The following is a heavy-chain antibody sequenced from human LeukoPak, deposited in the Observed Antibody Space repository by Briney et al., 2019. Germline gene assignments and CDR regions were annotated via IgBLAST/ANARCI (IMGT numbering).Heavy chain of an antibody. D-gene: IGHD3-3*01. CDR3: AKSVAIYFYYGLDV. Sequence: GGSLRLSCAASGFTFSSYGMHWVRQAPGKGLEWVAVIWYDGSNKYYADSVKGRFTISRDNSKNTLFLQMNSLRVEDTAPYYCAKSVAIYFYYGLDVWGQGTTVTVSS. J-gene: IGHJ6*02. CDR1: GFTFSSYG. CDR2: IWYDGSNK. V-gene: IGHV3-33*06.